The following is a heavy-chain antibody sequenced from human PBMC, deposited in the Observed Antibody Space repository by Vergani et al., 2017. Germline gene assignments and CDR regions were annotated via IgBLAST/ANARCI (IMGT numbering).Heavy chain of an antibody. CDR2: IYHSGST. Sequence: QVQLQESGPGLVKPSGTLSLTCAVSGGSISSSNWWSWVRQPPGKGLEWIGEIYHSGSTNYNPSLKSRATISVDKSKNQFSLKLSSVTAADTAVYYCARSGGRMITFGGVIVLDPWGQGTLVTVSS. CDR3: ARSGGRMITFGGVIVLDP. V-gene: IGHV4-4*02. J-gene: IGHJ5*02. CDR1: GGSISSSNW. D-gene: IGHD3-16*02.